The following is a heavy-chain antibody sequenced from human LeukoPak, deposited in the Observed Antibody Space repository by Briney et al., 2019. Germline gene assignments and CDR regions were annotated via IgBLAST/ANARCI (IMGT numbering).Heavy chain of an antibody. CDR3: ARDNSVRDEAWWFNP. CDR2: MNPNSGNT. V-gene: IGHV1-8*01. Sequence: ASVKVSCRASGYTFTSYDVKWVRQATGQGLEWMGRMNPNSGNTDYAQKFQGRVTLTRDMSTSTDYLELSSLRSEDTAVYYCARDNSVRDEAWWFNPWGQGTLVTVSS. J-gene: IGHJ5*02. D-gene: IGHD5-24*01. CDR1: GYTFTSYD.